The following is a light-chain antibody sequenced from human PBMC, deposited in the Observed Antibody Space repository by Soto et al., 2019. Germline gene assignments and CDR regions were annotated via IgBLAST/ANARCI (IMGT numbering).Light chain of an antibody. V-gene: IGKV3-11*01. Sequence: EIVLTQSPATLSLSPGERATLSCRASQSINRHLAWYRQKPGQAPRLLIYDASNRATGIPARFSGSGSGTEFTLTISSLQPDDFATYYCQQYNSYSTFGQGTKVDIK. J-gene: IGKJ1*01. CDR2: DAS. CDR1: QSINRH. CDR3: QQYNSYST.